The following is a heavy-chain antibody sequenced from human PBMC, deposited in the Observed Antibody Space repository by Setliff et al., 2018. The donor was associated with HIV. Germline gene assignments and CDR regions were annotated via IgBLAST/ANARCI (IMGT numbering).Heavy chain of an antibody. V-gene: IGHV4-61*01. J-gene: IGHJ6*03. CDR1: GGSISSGYYY. CDR3: ARGPGHDSSGYYYDYYYMDV. CDR2: IYTSGST. Sequence: SETLSLTCSVSGGSISSGYYYWSWIRQPPGKGLEWIGYIYTSGSTNYNPSLKSRVPISVDPSKNQFSLKLSSVTAADTAVYYCARGPGHDSSGYYYDYYYMDVWGKGTTVTVSS. D-gene: IGHD3-22*01.